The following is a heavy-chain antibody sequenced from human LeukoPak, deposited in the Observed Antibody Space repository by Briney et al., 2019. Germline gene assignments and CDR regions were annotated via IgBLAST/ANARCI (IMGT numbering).Heavy chain of an antibody. CDR1: GYTFTSYD. J-gene: IGHJ6*02. Sequence: ASVKVSCKASGYTFTSYDINWVRQATGQGLEWMGWMNPNSGNTGYAQKFQGRVTMTRNTSISTAYMELSSLRSEGTAVYYCARGGDEFYYYGMDVWGQGTTVTVSS. V-gene: IGHV1-8*01. CDR2: MNPNSGNT. CDR3: ARGGDEFYYYGMDV.